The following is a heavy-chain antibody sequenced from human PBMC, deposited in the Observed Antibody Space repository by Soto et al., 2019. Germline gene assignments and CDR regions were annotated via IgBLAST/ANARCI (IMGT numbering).Heavy chain of an antibody. CDR2: INSSSSHI. J-gene: IGHJ6*02. Sequence: EVQLVESGGGLVKPGGSLRLSCAASGFPFSSYSINGVRQAPGKGLEWVSSINSSSSHIYYADSVKGRFTISRDNAKNSLYLQRNSLRAEDTAVYYCARASITMVRGVITDYYYGMDVWGQGTTVTVSS. CDR1: GFPFSSYS. D-gene: IGHD3-10*01. V-gene: IGHV3-21*01. CDR3: ARASITMVRGVITDYYYGMDV.